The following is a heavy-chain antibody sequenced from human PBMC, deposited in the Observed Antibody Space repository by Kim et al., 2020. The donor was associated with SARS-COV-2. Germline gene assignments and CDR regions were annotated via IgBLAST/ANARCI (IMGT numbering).Heavy chain of an antibody. CDR2: IYPGDSDT. D-gene: IGHD3-22*01. CDR1: GYSFTSYW. J-gene: IGHJ4*02. V-gene: IGHV5-51*01. Sequence: GESLKISCKGSGYSFTSYWIGWVRQMPGKGLEWMGIIYPGDSDTRYSPSFQGQVTISADKSISTAYLQWSSLKASDTAMYYCASQTYYYDSSGYYYIAGFDYWGQGTLVTVSS. CDR3: ASQTYYYDSSGYYYIAGFDY.